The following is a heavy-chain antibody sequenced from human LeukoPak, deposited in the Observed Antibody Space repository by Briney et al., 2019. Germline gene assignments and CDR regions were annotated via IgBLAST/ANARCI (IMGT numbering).Heavy chain of an antibody. CDR2: IKQDGSEK. J-gene: IGHJ4*02. D-gene: IGHD3-16*02. V-gene: IGHV3-7*01. CDR1: GFTFSSYW. CDR3: ARVARADYVWGSYRYGYYFDY. Sequence: TGGSLRLSCAASGFTFSSYWMSWVRQAPGKGLEWEANIKQDGSEKYYVDSVKGRFTISRDNAKNSLYLQMNSLRAEDTAVYYCARVARADYVWGSYRYGYYFDYWGQGTLVTVSS.